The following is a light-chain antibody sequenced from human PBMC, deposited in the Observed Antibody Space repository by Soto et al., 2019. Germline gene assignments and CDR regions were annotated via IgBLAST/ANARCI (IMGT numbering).Light chain of an antibody. J-gene: IGLJ1*01. CDR1: SSDVGGYNY. CDR3: SSYTSSSTRV. CDR2: DVS. V-gene: IGLV2-14*01. Sequence: QSVLAQPASVSGSPGQSITISCTGTSSDVGGYNYVSWYQQHPGKAPKLMIYDVSNRPSGVSNRFSGSKSGSTASLTISGLQAEDEADNYCSSYTSSSTRVSGTGTKVPVL.